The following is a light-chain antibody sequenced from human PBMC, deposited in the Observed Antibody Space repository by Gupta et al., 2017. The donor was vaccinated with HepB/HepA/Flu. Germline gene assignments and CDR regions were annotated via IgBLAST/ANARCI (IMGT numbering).Light chain of an antibody. CDR1: QSVLYSSNNKNY. V-gene: IGKV4-1*01. Sequence: DIVMTQSPDSLAVSLGERATINCKSSQSVLYSSNNKNYLAWYQQKPGQPPKLLIYWPSTRESRVPDRYSGREPATDCTLTISSSNVQDMPVHYSHEYAGKRPTF. CDR3: HEYAGKRPT. CDR2: WPS. J-gene: IGKJ1*01.